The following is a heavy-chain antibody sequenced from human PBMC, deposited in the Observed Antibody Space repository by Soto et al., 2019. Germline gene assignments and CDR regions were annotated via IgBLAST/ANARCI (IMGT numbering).Heavy chain of an antibody. Sequence: SETLSLTCTVSGGSVSSGSYYWSWIRQPPGKGLEWIGYIYYSGSTNYNPSLKSRVTISVDTSKNQFSLKLSSVTAADTAVYYCARDRVYDFWSGYPPPYYYYGMDVWGQGTTVTVSS. CDR1: GGSVSSGSYY. D-gene: IGHD3-3*01. V-gene: IGHV4-61*01. J-gene: IGHJ6*02. CDR2: IYYSGST. CDR3: ARDRVYDFWSGYPPPYYYYGMDV.